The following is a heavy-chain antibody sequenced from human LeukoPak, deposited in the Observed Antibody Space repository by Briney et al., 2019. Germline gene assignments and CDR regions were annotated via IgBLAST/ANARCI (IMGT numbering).Heavy chain of an antibody. CDR3: ARHPFSDGFDI. Sequence: NSSQTLSLTCTVSGGSISTYYWSWIRQPPGKGLEWIAYVYSSGHTNYNPSLKGRVTISVDTSKNQFSLKVNSVTAADTAVYYCARHPFSDGFDIWGQGTMVTVSS. V-gene: IGHV4-59*08. CDR1: GGSISTYY. CDR2: VYSSGHT. J-gene: IGHJ3*02.